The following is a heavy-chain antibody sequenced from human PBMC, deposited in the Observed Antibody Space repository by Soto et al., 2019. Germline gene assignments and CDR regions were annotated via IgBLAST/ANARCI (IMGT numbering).Heavy chain of an antibody. CDR1: GCSFTSYW. Sequence: PGESLKISCKGSGCSFTSYWISWVRQMPGKGLEWMGRIDPSDSYTNYSPSFQGHVTISADKSISTAYLQWSSLKASDTAMYYCARHRVSSGWSYGMDVWGQGTTVTVSS. J-gene: IGHJ6*02. CDR3: ARHRVSSGWSYGMDV. CDR2: IDPSDSYT. D-gene: IGHD6-19*01. V-gene: IGHV5-10-1*01.